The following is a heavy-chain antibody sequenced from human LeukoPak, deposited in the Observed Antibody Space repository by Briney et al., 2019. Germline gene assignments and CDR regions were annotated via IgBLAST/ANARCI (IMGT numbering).Heavy chain of an antibody. CDR3: ARQYCGGPNCPLHY. J-gene: IGHJ4*02. Sequence: SETLSLTCAVSGYSINSYYYWGWIRQPPGKGLEWIGSINHSSESTYYNPSLESRVTISVDTSKNQLSMKLSSVTAADTAVYYCARQYCGGPNCPLHYWGQGTLVTVSS. D-gene: IGHD2-21*01. CDR1: GYSINSYYY. V-gene: IGHV4-38-2*01. CDR2: INHSSEST.